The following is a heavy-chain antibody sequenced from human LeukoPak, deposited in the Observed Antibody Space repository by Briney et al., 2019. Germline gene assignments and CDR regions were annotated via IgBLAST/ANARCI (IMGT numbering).Heavy chain of an antibody. CDR1: GGSFSGYY. CDR2: INHSGST. J-gene: IGHJ5*02. D-gene: IGHD3-10*01. V-gene: IGHV4-34*01. CDR3: ARHYYGSGINWFDP. Sequence: WETLSLTCAVYGGSFSGYYWSWIRQPPGKGLEWIGEINHSGSTNYNPSLKSRVTISVDTSKNQFSLKLSSVTAADTAVYYCARHYYGSGINWFDPWGQGTLVTVSS.